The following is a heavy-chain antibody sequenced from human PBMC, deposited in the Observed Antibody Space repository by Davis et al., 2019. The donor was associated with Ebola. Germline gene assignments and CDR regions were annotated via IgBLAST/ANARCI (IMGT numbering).Heavy chain of an antibody. J-gene: IGHJ4*02. CDR1: GGSISSSSYY. Sequence: PSETLSLTCTVSGGSISSSSYYWGWIRQPPGKGLEWIGSIYYSGSTYYNPSLKSRVTISVDTSKNQFSLKLSSVTAADTAVYYCARHRRYFDWLPFDYWGQGTLVTVSS. D-gene: IGHD3-9*01. CDR3: ARHRRYFDWLPFDY. CDR2: IYYSGST. V-gene: IGHV4-39*01.